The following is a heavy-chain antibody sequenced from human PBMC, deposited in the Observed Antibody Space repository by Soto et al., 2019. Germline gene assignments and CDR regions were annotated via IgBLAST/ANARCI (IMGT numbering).Heavy chain of an antibody. CDR1: GFTFSSYA. CDR2: ISYDGSNK. J-gene: IGHJ4*02. Sequence: GGSLRLSCAASGFTFSSYAMHWVRQAPGKGLEWVAVISYDGSNKYYADSVKGRFTISRDNSKNTLYLQMNSLRAEDTALYYCGKRGKDIVAPWVDNWGKGIVVTVSS. CDR3: GKRGKDIVAPWVDN. V-gene: IGHV3-30-3*02. D-gene: IGHD5-12*01.